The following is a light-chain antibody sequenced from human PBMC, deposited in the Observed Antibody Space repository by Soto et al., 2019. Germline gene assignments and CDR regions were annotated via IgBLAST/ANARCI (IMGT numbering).Light chain of an antibody. Sequence: SVLTQPPSASGSPGQSVTISCSGTKNDIGVYDFVSWYQHHPGKAPRLIIYDVSNRPSGVPDRFSGSRSGNTASLTISGLQAEDEGDYYCSVYTRASTYVFGTGTKVTVL. CDR1: KNDIGVYDF. V-gene: IGLV2-18*01. J-gene: IGLJ1*01. CDR2: DVS. CDR3: SVYTRASTYV.